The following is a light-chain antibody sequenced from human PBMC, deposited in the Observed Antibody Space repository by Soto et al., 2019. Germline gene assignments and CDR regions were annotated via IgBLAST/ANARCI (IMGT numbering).Light chain of an antibody. V-gene: IGLV2-14*01. J-gene: IGLJ3*02. Sequence: QSALTQPASVSGSLGHSVTMSCTGSSGDIGQYKFVSWYQQHPGKAPRLIIYEATTRPLGVSNRFSGSRSGNTASLSIFGLQAEDEADYYCTSYTPRSRLFGGGTKLTVL. CDR2: EAT. CDR1: SGDIGQYKF. CDR3: TSYTPRSRL.